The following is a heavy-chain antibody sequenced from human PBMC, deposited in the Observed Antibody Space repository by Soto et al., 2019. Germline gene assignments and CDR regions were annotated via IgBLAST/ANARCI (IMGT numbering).Heavy chain of an antibody. J-gene: IGHJ6*01. V-gene: IGHV1-18*01. Sequence: ASFLISCSTACGNFTTYCSICWVQPPGQDREWMGWIIGDSVTTKSAPKLQDRINMTTDTSAGTAYMDLRSLRTDDTAVYFCAREGQQQAQEKYYYFYAMDIWGQGTTVTVSS. D-gene: IGHD6-13*01. CDR2: IIGDSVTT. CDR1: CGNFTTYC. CDR3: AREGQQQAQEKYYYFYAMDI.